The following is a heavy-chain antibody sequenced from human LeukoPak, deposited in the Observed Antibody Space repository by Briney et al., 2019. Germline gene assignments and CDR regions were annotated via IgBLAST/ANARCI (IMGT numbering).Heavy chain of an antibody. Sequence: GGSLRLSCAGSGFTFSSNSMTWVRQAPGKGLEWVANIKQDGTEKYCVDSVKGRFTISRDNAKNSLYLQMNSLRAEDTAVYYCARDRCSRTSCFIDYWGQGTLVTVSS. CDR1: GFTFSSNS. J-gene: IGHJ4*02. CDR2: IKQDGTEK. D-gene: IGHD2-2*01. CDR3: ARDRCSRTSCFIDY. V-gene: IGHV3-7*04.